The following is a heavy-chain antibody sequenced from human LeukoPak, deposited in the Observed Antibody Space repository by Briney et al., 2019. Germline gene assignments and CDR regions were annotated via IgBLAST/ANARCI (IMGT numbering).Heavy chain of an antibody. CDR2: IYYSGST. Sequence: SETLSLTCTVSGGSISSYYWSWIRQPPGKGLEWIGYIYYSGSTNYNPSLKSRVTISVDTSENQFSLKLSSVTAADTAVYYCAREPDYDSSGNYYRDDGFDIWGQGTMVTVSS. J-gene: IGHJ3*02. V-gene: IGHV4-59*01. D-gene: IGHD3-22*01. CDR3: AREPDYDSSGNYYRDDGFDI. CDR1: GGSISSYY.